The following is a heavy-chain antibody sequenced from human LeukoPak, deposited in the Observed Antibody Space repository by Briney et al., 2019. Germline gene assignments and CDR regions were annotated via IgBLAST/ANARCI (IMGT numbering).Heavy chain of an antibody. CDR1: GITFSSYA. J-gene: IGHJ4*02. Sequence: PGGSLRLSCAASGITFSSYAMHWVRQAPGKGLEWVAVISYDGRDKYYADSVKGRFTISRDNSKNTLYLQMNSLRAEDSAVYYCARRRRHELEWDPAGFDYWGQGTLVTVSS. D-gene: IGHD3-3*01. CDR3: ARRRRHELEWDPAGFDY. CDR2: ISYDGRDK. V-gene: IGHV3-30*03.